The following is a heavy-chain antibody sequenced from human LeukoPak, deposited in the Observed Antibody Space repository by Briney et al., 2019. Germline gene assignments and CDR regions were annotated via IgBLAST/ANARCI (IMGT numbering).Heavy chain of an antibody. J-gene: IGHJ4*02. CDR3: AKDNPDHYDYSPDY. D-gene: IGHD3-16*01. CDR2: ISSSGSTI. Sequence: GGSLRLSCAASGFTFSSYEMNWVRQAPGKGLEWVSYISSSGSTIYYADSVKGRFTISRDNSKNTMYLQVNSLRGEDTAVYYCAKDNPDHYDYSPDYWGQGTLVTVSS. CDR1: GFTFSSYE. V-gene: IGHV3-48*03.